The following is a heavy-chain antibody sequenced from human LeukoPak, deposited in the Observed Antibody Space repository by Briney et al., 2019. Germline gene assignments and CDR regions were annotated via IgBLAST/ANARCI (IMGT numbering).Heavy chain of an antibody. CDR2: INHSGST. V-gene: IGHV4-34*01. J-gene: IGHJ4*02. CDR1: GGSFSGYY. D-gene: IGHD6-13*01. CDR3: ARSRPRSSWSNYFDS. Sequence: SETLSLTCAVYGGSFSGYYWSWIRQPPGKGLEWIGEINHSGSTNYNPSLKSRVTISVDTSKNQFSLKLSSVTAADTAVYYCARSRPRSSWSNYFDSWGQGTLVTVSS.